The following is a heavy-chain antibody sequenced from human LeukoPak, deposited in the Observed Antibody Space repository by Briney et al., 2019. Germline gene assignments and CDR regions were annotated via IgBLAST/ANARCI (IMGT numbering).Heavy chain of an antibody. CDR2: IIDSGGT. Sequence: GGSLRLSCAASGFTLSSFRMSWVRQAPGKGLEWVSRIIDSGGTNYADSVKGRFTISRDNSKNTLYLQMNSLRAEDTAVYYCAKGLRIVGAMRLTFFDYWGQGTLVTVSS. CDR3: AKGLRIVGAMRLTFFDY. CDR1: GFTLSSFR. V-gene: IGHV3-23*01. D-gene: IGHD1-26*01. J-gene: IGHJ4*02.